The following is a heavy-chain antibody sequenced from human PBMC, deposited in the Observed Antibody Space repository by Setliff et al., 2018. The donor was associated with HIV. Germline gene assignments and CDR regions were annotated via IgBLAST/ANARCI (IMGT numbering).Heavy chain of an antibody. CDR3: ARDRPLSTVDMLGAFDR. Sequence: SETLSLTCPASRGSISRYYWSWIRQPPGKGLEWIGYIYYTGTTKYNPSLKSRVTMSVDTSKNQLSLKLSSLTAADTAVYYCARDRPLSTVDMLGAFDRWGQGIMVTVSS. CDR1: RGSISRYY. CDR2: IYYTGTT. J-gene: IGHJ3*02. V-gene: IGHV4-59*01. D-gene: IGHD4-17*01.